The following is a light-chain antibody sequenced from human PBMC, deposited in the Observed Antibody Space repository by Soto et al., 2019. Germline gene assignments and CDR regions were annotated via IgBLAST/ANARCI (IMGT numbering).Light chain of an antibody. Sequence: EIVLTQSPGTLSLSPGERATLSCRASQSVSSSSYLAWYQQKPGQAPRLLIYGASSRATGIPDRFSGSGSATDFTLTISRLQPADFAVYYCQQYCSSPSYTFGQGTKLEIK. V-gene: IGKV3-20*01. CDR2: GAS. CDR3: QQYCSSPSYT. CDR1: QSVSSSSY. J-gene: IGKJ2*01.